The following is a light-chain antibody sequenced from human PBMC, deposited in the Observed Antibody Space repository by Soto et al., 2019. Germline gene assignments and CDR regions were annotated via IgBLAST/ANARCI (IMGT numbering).Light chain of an antibody. CDR1: QTVLRTSNNKNH. Sequence: DIVMTQSPDSLAVSLGERPTINCKSTQTVLRTSNNKNHLAWYQQKPEQPPKMLISWASTRESGVPDRFSGSGSGTDFTLTISSLQAEDVAVYYCQHYYTVPVTFGQGTRLEIK. J-gene: IGKJ5*01. CDR3: QHYYTVPVT. CDR2: WAS. V-gene: IGKV4-1*01.